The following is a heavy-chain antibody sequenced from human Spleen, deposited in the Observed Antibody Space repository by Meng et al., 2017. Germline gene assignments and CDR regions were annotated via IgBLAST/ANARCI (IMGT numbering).Heavy chain of an antibody. CDR2: INHSETT. V-gene: IGHV4-34*01. Sequence: SETLSLTCTVSGGSFSDYYFTWIRQSPGKGLEWIGEINHSETTKYNPSLKSRVTISKDTSQKQFSLRLSSVTAADTAVYYCAREDSGGFDYWGQGTLVTVSS. J-gene: IGHJ4*02. CDR1: GGSFSDYY. D-gene: IGHD4-23*01. CDR3: AREDSGGFDY.